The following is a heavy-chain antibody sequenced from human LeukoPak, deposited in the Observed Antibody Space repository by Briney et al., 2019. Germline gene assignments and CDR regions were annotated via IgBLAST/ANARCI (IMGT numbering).Heavy chain of an antibody. Sequence: GGSLRLSCAASGFTFSSYAMSWVRQAPGKGLEWVSAISGSGGSTYYADSVKGRFTISRDNSKSTLYLQMNSLRAEDTAVYYCAKGTMSGSYYEGILDYWGQGTLVTVSS. CDR1: GFTFSSYA. J-gene: IGHJ4*02. CDR3: AKGTMSGSYYEGILDY. D-gene: IGHD1-26*01. CDR2: ISGSGGST. V-gene: IGHV3-23*01.